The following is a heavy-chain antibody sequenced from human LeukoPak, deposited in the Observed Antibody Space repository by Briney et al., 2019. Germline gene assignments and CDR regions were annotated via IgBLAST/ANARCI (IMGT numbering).Heavy chain of an antibody. V-gene: IGHV3-21*01. CDR1: EFTFNSYS. D-gene: IGHD3-22*01. CDR2: ISSGSTYI. Sequence: GGSLRLSCAASEFTFNSYSFNWIRQPPGGRLEWVSSISSGSTYIYYSDSVRGRFTVSRDDAKNSLFLQMNNLRAEDTAVYYCARDPFYYDAAGSDDYWGQGTLVTVSS. J-gene: IGHJ4*02. CDR3: ARDPFYYDAAGSDDY.